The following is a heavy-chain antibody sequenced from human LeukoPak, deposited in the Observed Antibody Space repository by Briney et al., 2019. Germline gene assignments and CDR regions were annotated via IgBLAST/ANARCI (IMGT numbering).Heavy chain of an antibody. CDR1: GFTVSSNY. V-gene: IGHV3-53*01. Sequence: GGSLRLSCAASGFTVSSNYMSWVRQAPGKGLEWVSILYSVGTTYYTDSVKGRFTISRDDSKNTLYLQMNSLRAEDTAVYYCANGGSAYGSGKLYFQHWGQGTLVTVSS. CDR3: ANGGSAYGSGKLYFQH. J-gene: IGHJ1*01. D-gene: IGHD3-10*01. CDR2: LYSVGTT.